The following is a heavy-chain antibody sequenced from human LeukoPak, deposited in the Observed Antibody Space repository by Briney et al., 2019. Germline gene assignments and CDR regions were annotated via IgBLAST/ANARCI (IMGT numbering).Heavy chain of an antibody. V-gene: IGHV4-34*01. D-gene: IGHD6-6*01. Sequence: PDTLSLTCAVYGGSFSGYYWSWIRQPPGKGLEWIGEINHSGSTNYNPSLKSRVTISVDTSKNQFSLKLSSVTAADTAVYYCARWAIAARPWGYYFDYWGQGTLVTVSS. CDR2: INHSGST. J-gene: IGHJ4*02. CDR1: GGSFSGYY. CDR3: ARWAIAARPWGYYFDY.